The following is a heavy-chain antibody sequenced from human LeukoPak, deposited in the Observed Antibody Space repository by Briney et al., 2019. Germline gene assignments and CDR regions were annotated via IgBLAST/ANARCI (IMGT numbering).Heavy chain of an antibody. CDR3: ARTLGYCSGGSCYQYAFNI. Sequence: SETLSLTCTVSGGSISRYYWSWIRQPPGKGLEWIGYIYYSGSTNYIPSLKSRATISVDTSKNQFSLKLSSVTAADTAVYYCARTLGYCSGGSCYQYAFNIWGLGTMVTVSA. CDR1: GGSISRYY. V-gene: IGHV4-59*01. CDR2: IYYSGST. J-gene: IGHJ3*02. D-gene: IGHD2-15*01.